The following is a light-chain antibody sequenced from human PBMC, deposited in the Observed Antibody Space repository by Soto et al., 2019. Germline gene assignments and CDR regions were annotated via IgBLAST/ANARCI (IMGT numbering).Light chain of an antibody. CDR3: CSFAHSNTYV. V-gene: IGLV2-23*01. Sequence: QSVLTQPASVSGSPGQSSALPCTGTSRDVGSYNLVSWYQQYPGKAPKLLISEGGKRPSGISNRFSGSEPGNPASLTISGLQAEDEADYYCCSFAHSNTYVFGTGTKVTVL. CDR1: SRDVGSYNL. J-gene: IGLJ1*01. CDR2: EGG.